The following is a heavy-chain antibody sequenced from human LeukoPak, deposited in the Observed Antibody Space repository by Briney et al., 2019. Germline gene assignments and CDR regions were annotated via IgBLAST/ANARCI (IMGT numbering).Heavy chain of an antibody. CDR3: ARDRGERDSSWSLPAHGFDI. D-gene: IGHD6-13*01. V-gene: IGHV1-69*05. J-gene: IGHJ3*02. CDR1: GGTFNSYA. Sequence: SVKVSCRASGGTFNSYAINWVRQAPGQGLEWMGRIFPIFGTANYAQKFQGRVTVTTDESTNTAYMELSSLRPEDTAMYYCARDRGERDSSWSLPAHGFDIWGQGTMVTVSS. CDR2: IFPIFGTA.